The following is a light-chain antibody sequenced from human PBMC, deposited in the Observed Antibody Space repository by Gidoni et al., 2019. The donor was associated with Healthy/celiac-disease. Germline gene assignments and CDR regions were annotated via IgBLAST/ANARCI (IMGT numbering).Light chain of an antibody. J-gene: IGKJ3*01. CDR3: QQYYSTPWT. CDR2: WAY. V-gene: IGKV4-1*01. Sequence: DIVMTQSPDSLAVSLGERATINCKSSQSVLYSSNNKSYLAWYQQKPGQPPKLLIYWAYTRESGVPDRFRGNGSGTDFTLTISSLQAEDVAVYYCQQYYSTPWTFGPGTKVDIK. CDR1: QSVLYSSNNKSY.